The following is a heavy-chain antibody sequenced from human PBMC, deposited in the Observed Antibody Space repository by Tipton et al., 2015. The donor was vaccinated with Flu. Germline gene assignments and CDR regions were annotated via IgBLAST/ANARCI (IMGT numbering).Heavy chain of an antibody. CDR1: EYTFISYD. CDR2: MNPNSGNT. D-gene: IGHD2-2*01. V-gene: IGHV1-8*01. CDR3: TIVCHAAYCSSTSGHYYFEY. Sequence: QVQLVQSVAEVKKPGASVKVSCKASEYTFISYDINWVRQASGQGLEWMGWMNPNSGNTDYAQKFQGRVTITRDTSISTVYMELSSLTSEDTAVYYCTIVCHAAYCSSTSGHYYFEYWGQGTLVTVSS. J-gene: IGHJ4*02.